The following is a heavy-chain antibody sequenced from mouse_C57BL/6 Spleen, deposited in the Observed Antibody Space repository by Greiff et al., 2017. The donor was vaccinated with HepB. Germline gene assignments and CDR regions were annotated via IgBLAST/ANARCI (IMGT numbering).Heavy chain of an antibody. CDR1: GYTFTSYW. J-gene: IGHJ1*03. D-gene: IGHD1-1*01. Sequence: VQLQQSGAELVMPGASVKLSCKASGYTFTSYWMHWVKQRPGQGLEWIGEIDPSDSYTNYNQKFKGKSTLTVDKSSSTAYMQLSSLTSEDSAVYYCAGHGSSYHWYFDVWGTGTTVTVSS. CDR2: IDPSDSYT. CDR3: AGHGSSYHWYFDV. V-gene: IGHV1-69*01.